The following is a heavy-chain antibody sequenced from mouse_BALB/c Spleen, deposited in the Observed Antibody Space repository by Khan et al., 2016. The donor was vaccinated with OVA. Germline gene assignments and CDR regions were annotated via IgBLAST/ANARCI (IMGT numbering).Heavy chain of an antibody. V-gene: IGHV9-3-1*01. Sequence: QIQLVQSGPELKKPGETAKISCKASGYTLTNYGMNWVKQAPGKDLKWMGWINTYTGGATYADDFKGRFAFSLETSASTAYLQINNLKNEDTATYFCSRSNGNYWFAYWGQGTLVTVSA. CDR2: INTYTGGA. J-gene: IGHJ3*01. D-gene: IGHD2-1*01. CDR3: SRSNGNYWFAY. CDR1: GYTLTNYG.